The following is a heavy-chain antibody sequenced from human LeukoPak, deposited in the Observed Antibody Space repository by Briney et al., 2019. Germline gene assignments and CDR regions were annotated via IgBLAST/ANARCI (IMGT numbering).Heavy chain of an antibody. CDR1: GFTFNDYA. D-gene: IGHD5-24*01. CDR3: ARGLKEWLQLSG. J-gene: IGHJ4*02. Sequence: GSLRLSCAASGFTFNDYAMYWVRQAPGKGLEWVSFISSSSSTIYYADSVKGRFTISRDNAKNSLYLQMNSLRAEDTAVYYCARGLKEWLQLSGWGQGTLVTVSS. CDR2: ISSSSSTI. V-gene: IGHV3-48*01.